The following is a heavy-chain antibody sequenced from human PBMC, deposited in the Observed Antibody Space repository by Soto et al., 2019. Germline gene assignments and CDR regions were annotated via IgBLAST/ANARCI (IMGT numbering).Heavy chain of an antibody. CDR1: GWSVNGYC. CDR3: AKGFSSGLYVDS. J-gene: IGHJ5*02. CDR2: INHTGGT. Sequence: SETLSLTCAVYGWSVNGYCWNWIRQPPGKGLEWIGEINHTGGTHYNPSLKSRVTMSVDTAKNQFSMRLTSVTAADTGVYCCAKGFSSGLYVDSWGRGTQVTVSS. V-gene: IGHV4-34*01. D-gene: IGHD6-19*01.